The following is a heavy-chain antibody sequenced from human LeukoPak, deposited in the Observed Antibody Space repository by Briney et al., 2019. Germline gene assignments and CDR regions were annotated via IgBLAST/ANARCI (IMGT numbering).Heavy chain of an antibody. CDR1: GFTFGDYA. Sequence: GSLRLSCTASGFTFGDYAMSWVRQAPGKGLEWVGFIRSKAYGGTTEYAASVKGRFTISRDDSKSIAYLQMNSLKTEDTAVYYCTRGTYYYDSIFDYWGQGTLVTVSS. CDR3: TRGTYYYDSIFDY. CDR2: IRSKAYGGTT. D-gene: IGHD3-22*01. V-gene: IGHV3-49*04. J-gene: IGHJ4*02.